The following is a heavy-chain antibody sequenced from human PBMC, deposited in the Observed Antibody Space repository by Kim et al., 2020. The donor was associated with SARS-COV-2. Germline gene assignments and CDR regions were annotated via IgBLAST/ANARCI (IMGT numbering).Heavy chain of an antibody. V-gene: IGHV3-21*01. CDR1: GFTFSRYS. CDR2: ISSSSSYI. J-gene: IGHJ4*02. Sequence: GGSLRLSCAASGFTFSRYSMNWVRQAPGKGLEWVSSISSSSSYIYYADSVKGRFTISRDNAKNSLYLQMNSLRAEDTAVYYCARDAGYSSRLDYWGQGTLVTVSS. D-gene: IGHD6-13*01. CDR3: ARDAGYSSRLDY.